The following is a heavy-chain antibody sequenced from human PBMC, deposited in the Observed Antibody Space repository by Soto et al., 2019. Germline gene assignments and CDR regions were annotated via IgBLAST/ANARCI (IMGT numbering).Heavy chain of an antibody. CDR2: IYYSGST. D-gene: IGHD2-8*01. V-gene: IGHV4-31*03. CDR3: TRGSMALDP. J-gene: IGHJ5*02. CDR1: GGSISSGGYY. Sequence: SETLSLTCTVSGGSISSGGYYWSWIRQHPGKGLEWIGYIYYSGSTYYNPSLKSRVTISVDTSKNQLSLEVNSVTAADTAVYYCTRGSMALDPWGQGTLVTVSS.